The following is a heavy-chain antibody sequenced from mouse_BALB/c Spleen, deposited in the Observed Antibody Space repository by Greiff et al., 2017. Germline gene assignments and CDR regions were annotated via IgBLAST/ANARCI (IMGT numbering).Heavy chain of an antibody. Sequence: DVKLVESGAELVKPGASVKLSCTASGFNIKDTYMHWVKQRPEQGLEWIGRIDPANGNTKYDPKFQGKATITADTSSNTAYLQLSSLTSEDTAVYYCARWLSLKDAMDYWGQGTSVTVSS. CDR3: ARWLSLKDAMDY. CDR2: IDPANGNT. J-gene: IGHJ4*01. D-gene: IGHD1-2*01. CDR1: GFNIKDTY. V-gene: IGHV14-3*02.